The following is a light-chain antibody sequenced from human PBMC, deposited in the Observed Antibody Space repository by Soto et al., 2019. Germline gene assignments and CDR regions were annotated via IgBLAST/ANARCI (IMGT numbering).Light chain of an antibody. V-gene: IGLV2-14*03. CDR2: DVS. CDR1: SSDVGGSNY. J-gene: IGLJ2*01. CDR3: SSYTSSAPGVE. Sequence: QSALTQPASVSGSPGQSITISCSGTSSDVGGSNYVSWYQQHSGEDPKLMIYDVSYRPSGVSNRFSGSKSGNTASLTISGLQAEDEADYFCSSYTSSAPGVEFGGGTKLTVL.